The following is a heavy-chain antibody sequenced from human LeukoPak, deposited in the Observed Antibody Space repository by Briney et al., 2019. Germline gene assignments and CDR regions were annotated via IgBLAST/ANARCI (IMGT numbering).Heavy chain of an antibody. Sequence: ASVKVSCKASGYTFTSYGISWVRQAPGQGLEWMGWISAYNGNTNYAQKLQGRVTMTTDTSTSTAYMELRSLRSDDTAVYYCARPYYDSSGYYYILDYWGQGTLVTVSS. CDR1: GYTFTSYG. CDR2: ISAYNGNT. V-gene: IGHV1-18*01. J-gene: IGHJ4*02. CDR3: ARPYYDSSGYYYILDY. D-gene: IGHD3-22*01.